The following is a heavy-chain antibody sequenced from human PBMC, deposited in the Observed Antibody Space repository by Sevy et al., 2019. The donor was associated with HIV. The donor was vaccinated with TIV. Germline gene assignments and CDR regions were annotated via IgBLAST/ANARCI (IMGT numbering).Heavy chain of an antibody. J-gene: IGHJ5*02. CDR3: ARDTLGYGGNPNLVLDL. CDR1: GFSFSRYF. D-gene: IGHD4-17*01. Sequence: GGSLRLSCAASGFSFSRYFMHWVRQAPGKGLVWVSRINSDGSTTNYADSVEGRFIVSRDNSKKTLYMELHSLRVEETASYYCARDTLGYGGNPNLVLDLWGQGTLVTVSS. V-gene: IGHV3-74*01. CDR2: INSDGSTT.